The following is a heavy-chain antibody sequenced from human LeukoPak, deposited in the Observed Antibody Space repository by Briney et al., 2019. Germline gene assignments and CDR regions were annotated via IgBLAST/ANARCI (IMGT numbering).Heavy chain of an antibody. D-gene: IGHD5-18*01. CDR1: GFTFSSYW. CDR2: IKQDGNEK. CDR3: ARALGRIQPYYYYYGMDV. Sequence: PGGSLRLSCAASGFTFSSYWMSWVRQAPGKGLEWVANIKQDGNEKYYVDSVKGRFTISRDNAKNSLYLQMNSLRAEDTAVYYCARALGRIQPYYYYYGMDVRGQGTTVTVSS. J-gene: IGHJ6*02. V-gene: IGHV3-7*01.